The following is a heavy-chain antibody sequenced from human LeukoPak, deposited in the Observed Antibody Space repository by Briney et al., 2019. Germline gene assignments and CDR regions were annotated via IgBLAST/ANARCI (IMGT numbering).Heavy chain of an antibody. CDR3: ARSWGYRPNDAFDM. D-gene: IGHD5-24*01. CDR1: GGSISITSFY. J-gene: IGHJ3*02. CDR2: IYYTGST. V-gene: IGHV4-39*07. Sequence: SETLSLTCNVSGGSISITSFYWGWLRQPPGKGLDWIGSIYYTGSTYYNPSLKSRVTISVDTSKNQFSLKLSSVTAADTAFYYCARSWGYRPNDAFDMWGQRTMVTVSS.